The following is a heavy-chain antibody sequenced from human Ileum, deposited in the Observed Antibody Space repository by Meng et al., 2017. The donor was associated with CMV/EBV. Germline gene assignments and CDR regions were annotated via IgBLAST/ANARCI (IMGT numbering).Heavy chain of an antibody. D-gene: IGHD5-24*01. CDR3: ARRWVGNRDGYNFDY. V-gene: IGHV5-51*01. Sequence: KVSCKGSGYSFTNYWIAWVRQMPGKGLEWMGIIYPGYSDTRYSPSFQGQVTISADKSISTAYLQWSSLKASDSAIYYCARRWVGNRDGYNFDYWGQGTLVTVSS. CDR2: IYPGYSDT. CDR1: GYSFTNYW. J-gene: IGHJ4*02.